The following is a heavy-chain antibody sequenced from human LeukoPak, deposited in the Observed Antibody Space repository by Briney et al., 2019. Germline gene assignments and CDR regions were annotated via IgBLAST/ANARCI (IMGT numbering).Heavy chain of an antibody. Sequence: ASVKVSCKASGYTFTGYYMHWVRQAPGQGLEWMGWINPNSGGTNYAQKFQGRVTMTRDTSISTAYMELSRLRSDDTAVYYCARTKWEPPGDWFDPWGQGTLVTVSS. D-gene: IGHD1-14*01. V-gene: IGHV1-2*02. J-gene: IGHJ5*02. CDR1: GYTFTGYY. CDR3: ARTKWEPPGDWFDP. CDR2: INPNSGGT.